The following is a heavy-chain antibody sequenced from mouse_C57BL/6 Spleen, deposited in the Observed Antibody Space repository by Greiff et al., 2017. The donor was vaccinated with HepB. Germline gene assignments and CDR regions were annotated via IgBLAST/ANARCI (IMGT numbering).Heavy chain of an antibody. V-gene: IGHV1-55*01. J-gene: IGHJ3*01. Sequence: QVQLQQPGAELVKPGASVKMSCKASGYTFTSYWITWVKQRPGQGLEWIGDIYPGSGSTNYNEKFKSKATLTVDTSSSTAYMQLSSLTSEDSAVYYCARSGYDYDGPWFAYWGQGTLVTVSA. CDR1: GYTFTSYW. D-gene: IGHD2-4*01. CDR2: IYPGSGST. CDR3: ARSGYDYDGPWFAY.